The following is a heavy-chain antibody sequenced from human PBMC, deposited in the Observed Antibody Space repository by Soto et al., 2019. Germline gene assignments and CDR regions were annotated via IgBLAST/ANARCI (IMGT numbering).Heavy chain of an antibody. CDR3: ASHQYETGTTGTEVFDY. CDR2: VWSDGRNK. Sequence: QVQLVESGGGVVQPGTSLRLSCAAYGFTFSNYGMHWIRQAPGKGLEWVAVVWSDGRNKYYADSLKGRFSMSRDNSKNTLYLQMNSLRAEDTAVYYCASHQYETGTTGTEVFDYWGQGTLVTVSS. V-gene: IGHV3-33*01. J-gene: IGHJ4*02. CDR1: GFTFSNYG. D-gene: IGHD1-1*01.